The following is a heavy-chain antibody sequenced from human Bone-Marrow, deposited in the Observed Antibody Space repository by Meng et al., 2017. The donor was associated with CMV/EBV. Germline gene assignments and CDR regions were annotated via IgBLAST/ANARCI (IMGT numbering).Heavy chain of an antibody. CDR1: GYTFTSYY. Sequence: SVKVSCKASGYTFTSYYMHWVRQAPGQGLEWMGGIIPIFGTANYAQKFQGRVTITTDESTSTAYMELSSLRSEDTAVYYCARGTGYYYYYGMDVWGQGTTVTVSS. V-gene: IGHV1-69*05. CDR3: ARGTGYYYYYGMDV. CDR2: IIPIFGTA. D-gene: IGHD3/OR15-3a*01. J-gene: IGHJ6*02.